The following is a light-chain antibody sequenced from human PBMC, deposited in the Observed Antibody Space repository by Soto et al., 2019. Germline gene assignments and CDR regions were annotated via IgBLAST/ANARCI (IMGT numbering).Light chain of an antibody. Sequence: QSALTQPRSVSGSPGQSVAISCTGTSSDVGGYNYVSWYQQHPGKAPKVMIYDVSKRPSGVPDRFSGSKSGNTASLTISGLQAEDEAEYYCCSHAGSYTDVFGTGTKVTVL. CDR3: CSHAGSYTDV. CDR1: SSDVGGYNY. V-gene: IGLV2-11*01. CDR2: DVS. J-gene: IGLJ1*01.